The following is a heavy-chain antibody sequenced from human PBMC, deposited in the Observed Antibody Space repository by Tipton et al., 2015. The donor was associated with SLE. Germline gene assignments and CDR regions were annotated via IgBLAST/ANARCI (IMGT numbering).Heavy chain of an antibody. CDR2: IYYSGST. V-gene: IGHV4-59*08. CDR1: GGSISSYY. Sequence: TLSLTCTVSGGSISSYYWSWIRQPPGKGLEWIGYIYYSGSTNYNPSLKSRVTISLDTSKNQFSLKLSSVTAADTAVYYCARRHSSSWQYFDYWGQGTLVTVSS. CDR3: ARRHSSSWQYFDY. J-gene: IGHJ4*02. D-gene: IGHD6-13*01.